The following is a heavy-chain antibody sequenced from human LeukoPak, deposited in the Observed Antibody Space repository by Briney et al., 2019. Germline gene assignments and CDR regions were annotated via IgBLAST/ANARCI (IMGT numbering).Heavy chain of an antibody. CDR3: AGGAVDYYMDV. CDR2: IIPIFGTA. CDR1: GGAFSSYA. Sequence: SVKVSCKASGGAFSSYAISWVRQAPGQGLEWMGGIIPIFGTANYAQKLQGRATITADESTSTAYMELSSLRSDDTAVYYCAGGAVDYYMDVWGKGTTVTVSS. V-gene: IGHV1-69*01. J-gene: IGHJ6*03.